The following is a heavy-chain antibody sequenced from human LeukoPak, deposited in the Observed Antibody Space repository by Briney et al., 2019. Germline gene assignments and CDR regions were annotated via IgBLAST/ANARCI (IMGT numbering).Heavy chain of an antibody. CDR1: GGTFSSYA. D-gene: IGHD3-16*01. CDR3: ARRGGASPYEYDY. Sequence: SVKVSCKASGGTFSSYAITWVRQAPGQGLEWMGGSIPIFGTANYAQKFQGRVTITADKSTSTAYMELSSLRSEDTAVYYCARRGGASPYEYDYWGQGTLVTVSS. J-gene: IGHJ4*02. V-gene: IGHV1-69*06. CDR2: SIPIFGTA.